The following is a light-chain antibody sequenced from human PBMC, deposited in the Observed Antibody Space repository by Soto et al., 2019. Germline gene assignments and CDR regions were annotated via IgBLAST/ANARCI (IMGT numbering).Light chain of an antibody. CDR3: SSYTSSSLPYV. J-gene: IGLJ1*01. CDR1: SSDVGGYNY. Sequence: QSALTQPASVSGSPGQSITISCTGTSSDVGGYNYVSWYQQHPGKAPKLMIYDVSNRPSGVSNRFSGSKSGNTASLTISGLQAEHEADYYCSSYTSSSLPYVFGTGTKLTVL. V-gene: IGLV2-14*01. CDR2: DVS.